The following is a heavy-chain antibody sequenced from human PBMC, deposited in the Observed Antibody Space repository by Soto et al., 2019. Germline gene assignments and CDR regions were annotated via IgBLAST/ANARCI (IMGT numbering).Heavy chain of an antibody. CDR3: ARKDYGDLVAFAY. V-gene: IGHV3-48*03. CDR1: GFTFSSYE. CDR2: ISSSGSTI. J-gene: IGHJ4*02. D-gene: IGHD4-17*01. Sequence: EVQLVESGGGLVQPGGSLRLSCAASGFTFSSYEMNWVRQAPGKGLEWVSYISSSGSTIYYADSVKGRFTISRDNAKNSLYLQMNSLRAEDTAVYYCARKDYGDLVAFAYWGQGTLVTVSS.